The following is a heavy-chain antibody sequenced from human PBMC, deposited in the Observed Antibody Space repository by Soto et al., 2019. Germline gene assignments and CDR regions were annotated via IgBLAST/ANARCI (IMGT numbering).Heavy chain of an antibody. CDR2: ISSYGSDT. CDR1: GFTFSRYW. V-gene: IGHV3-74*01. Sequence: EVQLVESGGGLVLPGGSLRLSCAASGFTFSRYWMHWVRQAPGKGLVWVSRISSYGSDTHYADSVKGRFTISRDNAKNTLYLQMTSLRADDTAGYYCASNYAYAPGYYWYGVAVWGQGTTVTVS. D-gene: IGHD3-16*01. CDR3: ASNYAYAPGYYWYGVAV. J-gene: IGHJ6*02.